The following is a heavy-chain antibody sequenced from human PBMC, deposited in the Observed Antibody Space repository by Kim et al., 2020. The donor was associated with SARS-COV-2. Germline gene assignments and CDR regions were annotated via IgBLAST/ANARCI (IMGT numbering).Heavy chain of an antibody. CDR1: GGSFSGYY. Sequence: SETLSLTCAVYGGSFSGYYWSWIRQPPGKGLEWMGEINQSGSTNYNPSLKSRVTISVDTSKNQFSLKLSAVTAADTAVYYCARGPQRWLQLMYYGMDVWGQGTTVTVSS. V-gene: IGHV4-34*01. D-gene: IGHD5-12*01. J-gene: IGHJ6*02. CDR3: ARGPQRWLQLMYYGMDV. CDR2: INQSGST.